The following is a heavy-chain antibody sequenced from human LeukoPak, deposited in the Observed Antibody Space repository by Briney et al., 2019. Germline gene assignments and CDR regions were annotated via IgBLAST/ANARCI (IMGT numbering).Heavy chain of an antibody. J-gene: IGHJ4*02. D-gene: IGHD5-24*01. CDR3: AKGEMATIWGVFDY. V-gene: IGHV3-30*18. CDR2: ISYDGSNK. CDR1: GFTFSSYV. Sequence: GGSLRLSCAASGFTFSSYVMHWVRQAPGKGLEWVAVISYDGSNKYYADSVKGRFTISRDNSKNTLYLQMNSLRAEDRAVYDCAKGEMATIWGVFDYWGQGTLVTVSS.